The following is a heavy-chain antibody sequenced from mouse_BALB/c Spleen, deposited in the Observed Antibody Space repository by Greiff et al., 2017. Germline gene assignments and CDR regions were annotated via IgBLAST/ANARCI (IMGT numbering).Heavy chain of an antibody. CDR3: ARNDYDGAY. CDR1: GFSLTSYG. Sequence: VQLQQSGPGLVQPSQSLSITCTVSGFSLTSYGVHWVRQSPGKGLEWLGMIWSGGSTDYNAAFISRLSISKDNSKIQVFFKMNSLQADDTAIYYCARNDYDGAYWGQGTLVTVSA. D-gene: IGHD2-4*01. CDR2: IWSGGST. V-gene: IGHV2-4-1*01. J-gene: IGHJ3*01.